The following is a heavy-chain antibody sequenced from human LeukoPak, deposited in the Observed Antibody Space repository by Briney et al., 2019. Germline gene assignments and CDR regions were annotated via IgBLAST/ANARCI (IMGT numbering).Heavy chain of an antibody. Sequence: GASVKVSCKASGGTFSSYAISWVRQAPGQGLEWMGRIIPILGIANYAQKFQGRVTITADKSTSTAYMELSSLRSEDTAVYYCARDRAADYYDSSGYEAWFDPWGQGTLVTVSS. CDR1: GGTFSSYA. J-gene: IGHJ5*02. CDR2: IIPILGIA. D-gene: IGHD3-22*01. CDR3: ARDRAADYYDSSGYEAWFDP. V-gene: IGHV1-69*04.